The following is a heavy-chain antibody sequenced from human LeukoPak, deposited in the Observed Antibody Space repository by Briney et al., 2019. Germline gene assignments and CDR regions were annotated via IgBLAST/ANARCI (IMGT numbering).Heavy chain of an antibody. CDR1: GCTLSNYA. Sequence: PGGSLRLSCAGSGCTLSNYALNWVSQAPGKGLEWVSAISARGGSPYYADSVKGRFTISRDNSKNTLYLQMNTLRAEDTAVYYCAKDLSFLGYFFDYWGQEALVTVSS. D-gene: IGHD3-3*01. CDR2: ISARGGSP. V-gene: IGHV3-23*01. CDR3: AKDLSFLGYFFDY. J-gene: IGHJ4*02.